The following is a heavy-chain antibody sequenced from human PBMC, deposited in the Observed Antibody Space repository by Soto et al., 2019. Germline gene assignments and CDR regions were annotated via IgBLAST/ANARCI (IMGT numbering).Heavy chain of an antibody. Sequence: SVKVSFNASGGPFSSYAIIWGRQSPGQGLEWMGGIIPIFGTANYAQKFQGRVTITADESTSTAYMELSSLRSEDTAVYYCAIHPKVLRFPEWSLYYYYGMDVWGQGTTVTVPS. CDR3: AIHPKVLRFPEWSLYYYYGMDV. CDR2: IIPIFGTA. D-gene: IGHD3-3*01. V-gene: IGHV1-69*01. CDR1: GGPFSSYA. J-gene: IGHJ6*02.